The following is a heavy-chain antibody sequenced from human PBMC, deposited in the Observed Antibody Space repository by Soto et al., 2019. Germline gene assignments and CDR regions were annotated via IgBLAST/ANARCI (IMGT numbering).Heavy chain of an antibody. D-gene: IGHD3-10*01. J-gene: IGHJ5*02. CDR2: MNLETGGT. V-gene: IGHV1-2*06. Sequence: QVQLVQSGAEVKKPGASVRVSCKASGYRITHYYIHWVRQAPGQGLEWMGRMNLETGGTTYAQKSQGRVNMTSDTSISTAYMEVTNLKSDDAAISYCARDGNFARRCYSFAFDLWGQGTLVTVSS. CDR1: GYRITHYY. CDR3: ARDGNFARRCYSFAFDL.